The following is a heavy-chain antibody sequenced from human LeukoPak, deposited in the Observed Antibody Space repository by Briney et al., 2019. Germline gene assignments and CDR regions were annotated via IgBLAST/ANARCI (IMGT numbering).Heavy chain of an antibody. CDR1: GGTFSSYA. D-gene: IGHD3-9*01. CDR3: ARGLGYDILTGLPNCFDP. J-gene: IGHJ5*02. V-gene: IGHV1-69*06. CDR2: IIPIFGTA. Sequence: SVKVSCKASGGTFSSYAISWVRQAPGQGLEWMGGIIPIFGTANYAQKFQGRVTITADKSTSTAYMELSSLRSEDTAVYYCARGLGYDILTGLPNCFDPWGQGTLVTVSS.